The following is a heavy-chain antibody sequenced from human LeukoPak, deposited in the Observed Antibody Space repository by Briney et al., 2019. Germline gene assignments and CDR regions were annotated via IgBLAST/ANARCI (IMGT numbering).Heavy chain of an antibody. V-gene: IGHV3-23*01. CDR1: GFPFGSYA. D-gene: IGHD1-1*01. CDR2: ITDGADT. J-gene: IGHJ4*02. CDR3: AKVDYWSPENYLDS. Sequence: GGSLRLSCAASGFPFGSYAMTWVRQAPGKGLESVSVITDGADTYYADSVKGRFTISRDNSQNTVHLQMDNSRADDTAVYYCAKVDYWSPENYLDSWGQGTLVTVSS.